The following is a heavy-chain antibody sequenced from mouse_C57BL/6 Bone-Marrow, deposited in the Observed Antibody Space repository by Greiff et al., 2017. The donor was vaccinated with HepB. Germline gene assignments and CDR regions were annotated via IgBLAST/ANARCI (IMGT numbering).Heavy chain of an antibody. CDR1: GFSLTSYG. CDR2: IWCGGST. V-gene: IGHV2-2*01. CDR3: AGGGAWFAY. J-gene: IGHJ3*01. Sequence: VKLVESGPGLVQPSQSLSITCTVSGFSLTSYGVHWVRQSPGKGLEWLGVIWCGGSTDYNAAFISRLSISKDNSKSQVFFKMNSLQADDTAIYYCAGGGAWFAYWGQGTLVTVSA.